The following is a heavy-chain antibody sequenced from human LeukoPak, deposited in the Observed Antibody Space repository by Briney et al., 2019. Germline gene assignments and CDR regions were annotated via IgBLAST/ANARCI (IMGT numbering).Heavy chain of an antibody. CDR2: IGGSGDKT. V-gene: IGHV3-23*01. Sequence: GGSLRLSCAASGVTFNRNAIRWGRQAPGKGREWVSTIGGSGDKTFYADSVKGRFTISRDNSKNMVHLQMNSLTGEDTALYYCVRRGDASSGWGDHDFWGQGALVTVSS. CDR3: VRRGDASSGWGDHDF. J-gene: IGHJ4*02. CDR1: GVTFNRNA. D-gene: IGHD6-19*01.